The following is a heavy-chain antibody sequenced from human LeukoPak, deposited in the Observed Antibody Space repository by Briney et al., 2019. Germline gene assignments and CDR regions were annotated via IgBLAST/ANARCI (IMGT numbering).Heavy chain of an antibody. Sequence: PGGSLRLSCAASGFTFSDYYMSWIRQAPGKGLEWVSYISSSGSTIYYADSVKGRFTISRDNSKNTLYLQMNSLRAEDTAVYYCARDGRATVTTLRYWGQGTLVTVSS. CDR3: ARDGRATVTTLRY. V-gene: IGHV3-11*04. D-gene: IGHD4-17*01. CDR1: GFTFSDYY. J-gene: IGHJ4*02. CDR2: ISSSGSTI.